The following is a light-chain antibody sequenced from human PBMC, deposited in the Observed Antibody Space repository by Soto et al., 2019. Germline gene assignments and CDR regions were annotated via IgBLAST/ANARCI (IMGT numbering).Light chain of an antibody. CDR3: CSYTSNSTHV. J-gene: IGLJ1*01. Sequence: HSALTQPASVSGSPAQSITISCTGTSSDVGGYNYVSWYQHHPGKAPKLIIYEVSYRPSGVSNRFSGSKSGNTASLTISGLQADDEADYYCCSYTSNSTHVFGPGTKV. CDR1: SSDVGGYNY. CDR2: EVS. V-gene: IGLV2-14*01.